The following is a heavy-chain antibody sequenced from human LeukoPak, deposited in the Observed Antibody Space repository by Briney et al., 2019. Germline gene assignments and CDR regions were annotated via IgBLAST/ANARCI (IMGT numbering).Heavy chain of an antibody. J-gene: IGHJ4*02. CDR2: IYYSGST. V-gene: IGHV4-31*03. Sequence: PSETLSPTCTVSGGSISSGGYYWNWIRQHPGKGLEWIGYIYYSGSTYYNPSLKSRVTISVDTSKNRFSLKLSSVTAADTAVYYCASARTTALDYWGQGTLVTVSS. CDR3: ASARTTALDY. CDR1: GGSISSGGYY. D-gene: IGHD4-11*01.